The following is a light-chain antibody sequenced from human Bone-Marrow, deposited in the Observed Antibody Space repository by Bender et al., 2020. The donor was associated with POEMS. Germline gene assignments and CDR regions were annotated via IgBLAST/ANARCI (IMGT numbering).Light chain of an antibody. V-gene: IGLV2-23*01. CDR3: QSYDNSLGGWV. CDR2: EDN. J-gene: IGLJ3*02. Sequence: QSALTQPASVSGSPGQSITISCTGTSIDVGNYNLVSWYQQHPGKAPKVMIYEDNKRPSGVSNRFSASKSGNTASLTISGLQADDEADYYCQSYDNSLGGWVFGGGTKLTVL. CDR1: SIDVGNYNL.